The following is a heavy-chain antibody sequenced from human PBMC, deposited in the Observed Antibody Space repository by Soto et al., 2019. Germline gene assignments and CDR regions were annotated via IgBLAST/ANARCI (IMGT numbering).Heavy chain of an antibody. J-gene: IGHJ4*02. V-gene: IGHV3-23*01. Sequence: GGSLRLSCAASGFTFGSYAMSWVRQAPGKGLEWVSAIGGRGFSTYYADSVKGRFTISRDNSKNTLYLQMNSLRVEDTAVYYCAKRGDDIRSDYYYYFDCWGLGTLVTVSS. D-gene: IGHD3-3*01. CDR3: AKRGDDIRSDYYYYFDC. CDR2: IGGRGFST. CDR1: GFTFGSYA.